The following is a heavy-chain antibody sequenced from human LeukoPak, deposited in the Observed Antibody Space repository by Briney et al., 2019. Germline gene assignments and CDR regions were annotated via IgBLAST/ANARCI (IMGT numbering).Heavy chain of an antibody. CDR1: GFTFSIYG. D-gene: IGHD3-10*01. Sequence: PGGSLRLSCAASGFTFSIYGMHWVRQDPGKGLEWVAVIWNDGSNKYYADSVKGRFTISRDNSKNTLYLQMNSLRAEDTAVYYCARDRHHRFGELFPWGQGTRVTVSS. J-gene: IGHJ4*02. V-gene: IGHV3-33*01. CDR3: ARDRHHRFGELFP. CDR2: IWNDGSNK.